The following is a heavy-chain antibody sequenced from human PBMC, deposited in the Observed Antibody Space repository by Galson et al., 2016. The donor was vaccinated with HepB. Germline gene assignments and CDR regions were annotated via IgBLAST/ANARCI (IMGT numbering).Heavy chain of an antibody. CDR2: IWYDGSYK. J-gene: IGHJ3*02. CDR3: ARGRTTSCNSAFDI. V-gene: IGHV3-33*08. CDR1: GFTFINYA. Sequence: SLRLSCAASGFTFINYAMTWVRQAPGKGLEWVALIWYDGSYKHYADSVKGRFTISRDNSKNTLYLQMNSLTAEDTAVYYCARGRTTSCNSAFDIWGQGTMVTVSS. D-gene: IGHD2-2*02.